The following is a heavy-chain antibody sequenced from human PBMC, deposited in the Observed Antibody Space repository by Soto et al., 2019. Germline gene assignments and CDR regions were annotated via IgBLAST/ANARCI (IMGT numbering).Heavy chain of an antibody. Sequence: EVQLVETGGGLIQPGGSLRLSCAASGFTFSSNYMSWVRQAPGKGLEWVSVIDSGGSTYYEDSVKIRFTISRDNTKNTPYLQMTSLRAEDTPVFYCAREGEKTDCYFCLRGRGTLVTVSS. CDR1: GFTFSSNY. V-gene: IGHV3-53*02. CDR3: AREGEKTDCYFCL. J-gene: IGHJ2*01. CDR2: IDSGGST.